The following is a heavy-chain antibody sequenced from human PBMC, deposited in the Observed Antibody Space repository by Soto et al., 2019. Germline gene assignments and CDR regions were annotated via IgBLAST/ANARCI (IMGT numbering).Heavy chain of an antibody. CDR1: GGTFSSYA. CDR2: IIPIFGTA. J-gene: IGHJ6*02. D-gene: IGHD3-3*01. CDR3: ARDRWGSVTIFACYGMGF. V-gene: IGHV1-69*13. Sequence: SVKVSCKASGGTFSSYAISWVRQAPGQGLEWMGGIIPIFGTANYAQKFQGRVTITADESTSTAYMELSSLRSEDTAVYYCARDRWGSVTIFACYGMGFWGQGTTVTVSS.